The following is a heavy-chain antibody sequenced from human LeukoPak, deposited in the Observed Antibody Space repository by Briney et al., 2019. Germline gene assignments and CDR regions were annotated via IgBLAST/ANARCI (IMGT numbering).Heavy chain of an antibody. CDR2: IRGDGGTA. D-gene: IGHD6-13*01. V-gene: IGHV3-74*01. J-gene: IGHJ4*02. CDR3: ARYSSSRSFDY. CDR1: GFTFSSYW. Sequence: QPGGSLRLSCAASGFTFSSYWMHWVRHTPGKGVVWVSRIRGDGGTASYADSVKGRFTISRDNAKNTLYLQMNSLRAEDTAVYYCARYSSSRSFDYWGQGTLVTVSS.